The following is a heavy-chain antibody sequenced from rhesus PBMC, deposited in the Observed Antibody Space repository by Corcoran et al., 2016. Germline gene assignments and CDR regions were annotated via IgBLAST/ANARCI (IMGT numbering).Heavy chain of an antibody. J-gene: IGHJ4*01. CDR2: VSGITGRT. CDR3: ARDSGPIAAADSDY. D-gene: IGHD6-31*01. Sequence: QVQLQESGPGLVKPSETLSLTCAVSGGSISSSNWWSWIRRPPGKGLEWIGYVSGITGRTNYNPSHKSRGTISKDTAKNQFSLKLSSVTDADTAVYYCARDSGPIAAADSDYWGQGVLVTVSS. CDR1: GGSISSSNW. V-gene: IGHV4S19*01.